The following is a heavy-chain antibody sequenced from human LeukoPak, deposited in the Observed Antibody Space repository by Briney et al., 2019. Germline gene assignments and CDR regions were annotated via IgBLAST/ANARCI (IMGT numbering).Heavy chain of an antibody. CDR1: GLTFRNYW. CDR3: ASDPDYYYGSSGYFDY. D-gene: IGHD3-22*01. V-gene: IGHV3-74*03. CDR2: INGDGSTT. Sequence: GGSLRLSCAASGLTFRNYWMHWVRQAPGKGLVWVSRINGDGSTTTYADSVKGRFTISRDNAKNTLYLQMNSLAAEDTAVYHCASDPDYYYGSSGYFDYWGQGALVTVYS. J-gene: IGHJ4*02.